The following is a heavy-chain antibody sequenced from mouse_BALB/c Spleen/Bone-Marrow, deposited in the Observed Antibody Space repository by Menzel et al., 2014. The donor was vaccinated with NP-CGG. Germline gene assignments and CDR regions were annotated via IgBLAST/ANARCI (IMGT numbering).Heavy chain of an antibody. CDR1: GFTFSSFG. D-gene: IGHD1-1*01. CDR2: ISSGSSTI. Sequence: EAKLLESGGGLVQPGGSRKLSCAASGFTFSSFGMHWVRRAPEKGLEWVAYISSGSSTIYYADTVMGRFTTSRDNPKNTLFLQMISLRSEDTAMYYCARSGSSSGYFDYWGQGTTLTVSS. V-gene: IGHV5-17*02. CDR3: ARSGSSSGYFDY. J-gene: IGHJ2*01.